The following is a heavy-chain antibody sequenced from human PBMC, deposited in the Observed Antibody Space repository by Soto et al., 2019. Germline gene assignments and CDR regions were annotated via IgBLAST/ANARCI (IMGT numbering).Heavy chain of an antibody. D-gene: IGHD1-1*01. J-gene: IGHJ4*02. Sequence: EVQLLESGGGLVQPGGSLRLSCAASGFNFNTYSMNWVRQATGEGLEWVSYISSSGSTIYYADSVKGRFTLSRDNAKNSLNLQMNSLRYEDTAVYFCARGGHISTKTGTPPFDYWGQGTLVTVSS. CDR2: ISSSGSTI. CDR1: GFNFNTYS. CDR3: ARGGHISTKTGTPPFDY. V-gene: IGHV3-48*02.